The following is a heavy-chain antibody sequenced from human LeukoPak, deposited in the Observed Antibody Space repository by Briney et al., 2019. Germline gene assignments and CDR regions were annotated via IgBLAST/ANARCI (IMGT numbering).Heavy chain of an antibody. J-gene: IGHJ4*02. CDR3: ARVTAVVPAAPYYFDY. V-gene: IGHV1-18*01. CDR2: ISAYNGNT. Sequence: ASVKVSCTASGYTFTSYGISWVRQAPGQGLEWMGWISAYNGNTNYAQKLQGRVTMTTDTSTSTAYMELRSLRSDDTAVYYCARVTAVVPAAPYYFDYWGQGTLVTVSS. CDR1: GYTFTSYG. D-gene: IGHD2-2*01.